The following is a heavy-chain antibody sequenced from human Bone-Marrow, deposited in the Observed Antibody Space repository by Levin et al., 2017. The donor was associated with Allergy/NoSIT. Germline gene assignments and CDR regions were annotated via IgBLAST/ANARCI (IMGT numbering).Heavy chain of an antibody. V-gene: IGHV3-73*01. CDR3: TTLPLLPDIQDC. Sequence: ETLSLTCAASGFTFSASPLHWVRQASGKGLEWVARIRTKTNTYVTAYAASVKGRFTISRDDSKNTAYLQMNSLKTEDTAIYYCTTLPLLPDIQDCWGQGTLVTVSS. D-gene: IGHD2-15*01. CDR2: IRTKTNTYVT. J-gene: IGHJ4*02. CDR1: GFTFSASP.